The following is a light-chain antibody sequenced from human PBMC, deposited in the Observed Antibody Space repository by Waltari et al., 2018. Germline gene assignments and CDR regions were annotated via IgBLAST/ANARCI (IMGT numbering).Light chain of an antibody. Sequence: DIVVTQSPDSLAVSLGERATMNCKSSQSLLNTNNTNYLAWYQLRPGQPPKLLIYWASTRESGVPGRFSGSGSGTDFTLTISGLQAEDVAVYYCQQYYSTPNTFGQGTKLEIK. CDR2: WAS. V-gene: IGKV4-1*01. J-gene: IGKJ2*01. CDR3: QQYYSTPNT. CDR1: QSLLNTNNTNY.